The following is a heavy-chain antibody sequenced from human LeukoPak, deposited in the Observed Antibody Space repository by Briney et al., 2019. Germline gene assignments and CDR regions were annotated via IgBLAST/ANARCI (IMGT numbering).Heavy chain of an antibody. V-gene: IGHV4-4*02. CDR1: GGSISQTNY. Sequence: PSETLSLTSDVSGGSISQTNYWTGVRQPPGKGLEWIGEVNLQGCTNSNPSLLRRVAISVDTSANHISLHMTSVTAGDTAVYYCAREGGSYRPLDYSGQGTLVTVSS. J-gene: IGHJ4*02. D-gene: IGHD3-16*02. CDR2: VNLQGCT. CDR3: AREGGSYRPLDY.